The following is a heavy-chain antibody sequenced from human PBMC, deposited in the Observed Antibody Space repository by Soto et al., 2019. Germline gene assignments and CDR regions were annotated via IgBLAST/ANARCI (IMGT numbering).Heavy chain of an antibody. CDR3: ARAAGNWFDP. CDR1: GFTFSSYS. D-gene: IGHD6-13*01. Sequence: VGSLRLSCAAPGFTFSSYSMNWVRQAPGKGLEWVSSISSSSSYIYYADSVKGRFTISRDNAKTSLYLQMNSLRAEDTAVYYCARAAGNWFDPWGQGTLVTVSS. V-gene: IGHV3-21*01. J-gene: IGHJ5*02. CDR2: ISSSSSYI.